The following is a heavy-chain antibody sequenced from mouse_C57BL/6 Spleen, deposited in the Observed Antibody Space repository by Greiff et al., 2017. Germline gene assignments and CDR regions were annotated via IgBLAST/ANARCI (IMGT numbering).Heavy chain of an antibody. J-gene: IGHJ4*01. V-gene: IGHV7-3*01. CDR1: GFTFTDYY. CDR3: ARYRGYYAMDY. CDR2: IRNKANGYTT. Sequence: DVKLVESGGGLVQPGGSLSLSCAASGFTFTDYYMSWVRQPPGKALEWLGFIRNKANGYTTEYSASVKGRFTISRDNSQSILYLQMNALRAEDSATYYCARYRGYYAMDYWGQGTPVTVSS.